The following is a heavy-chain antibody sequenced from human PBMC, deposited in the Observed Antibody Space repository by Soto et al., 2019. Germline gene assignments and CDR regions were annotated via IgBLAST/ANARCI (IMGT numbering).Heavy chain of an antibody. Sequence: GGSLRLSCAASGFTFSRYAMSWVRQAPGKGLEWVSAISGSGGSTYYADSVKGRFTISRDNSKNTLYLQMNSLRAEDTAVYYCAKDSRGIVLMVYADTYYMDVWGKGTTVTVSS. CDR1: GFTFSRYA. D-gene: IGHD2-8*01. CDR2: ISGSGGST. J-gene: IGHJ6*03. CDR3: AKDSRGIVLMVYADTYYMDV. V-gene: IGHV3-23*01.